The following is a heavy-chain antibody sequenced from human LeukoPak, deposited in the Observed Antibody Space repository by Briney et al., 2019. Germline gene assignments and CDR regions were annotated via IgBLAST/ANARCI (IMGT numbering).Heavy chain of an antibody. Sequence: PGGSLRLSCAASGFTFSSYAMHWVRQAPGKGLDWVAVISYDGSNKYSADSVRGRFTISRDNSKNTLYLQMNSLRAEDTAVYYCAKTDSSPSYYFDYWGQGTLVTVSS. V-gene: IGHV3-30-3*02. CDR2: ISYDGSNK. J-gene: IGHJ4*02. CDR1: GFTFSSYA. CDR3: AKTDSSPSYYFDY. D-gene: IGHD6-13*01.